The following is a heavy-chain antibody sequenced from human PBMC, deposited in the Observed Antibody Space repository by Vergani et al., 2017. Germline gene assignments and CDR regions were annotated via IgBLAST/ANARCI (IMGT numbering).Heavy chain of an antibody. J-gene: IGHJ3*02. CDR1: GDSIISRSYY. V-gene: IGHV4-61*02. D-gene: IGHD3-10*01. CDR3: ASYWVGEGDDAFEI. Sequence: QMQLQESGPGLVKASETLSLTCTVSGDSIISRSYYWGWIRQPAGKGLEWIGRIYTSGSTNYNPSLKSRVTISVDTSKTQFSLKLSSVTAADTAVYYCASYWVGEGDDAFEIWGQGTMVTVSS. CDR2: IYTSGST.